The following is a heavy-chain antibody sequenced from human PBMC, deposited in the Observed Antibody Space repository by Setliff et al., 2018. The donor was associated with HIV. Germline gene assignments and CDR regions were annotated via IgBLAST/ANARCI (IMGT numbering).Heavy chain of an antibody. D-gene: IGHD2-2*01. Sequence: ASVKVSCKASGDTFTTYALHWVRQAPGQRLEWMGWINPSGGSTSYAQKFQGRVTITRDTSASTAYMELSSLTSEDTAVYYCARGDVVVPAAIVVDWFDPWGQGTLVTVSS. V-gene: IGHV1-3*01. J-gene: IGHJ5*02. CDR3: ARGDVVVPAAIVVDWFDP. CDR2: INPSGGST. CDR1: GDTFTTYA.